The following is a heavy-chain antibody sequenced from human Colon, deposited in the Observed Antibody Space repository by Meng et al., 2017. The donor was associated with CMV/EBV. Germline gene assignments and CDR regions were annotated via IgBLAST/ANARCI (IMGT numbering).Heavy chain of an antibody. J-gene: IGHJ4*02. V-gene: IGHV1-2*02. CDR1: GYIFTAYY. CDR3: VRDLAKYSDYEGDS. CDR2: INPTSGGT. D-gene: IGHD5-12*01. Sequence: ASVKVSCKASGYIFTAYYIHWVRQAPGQGLEWMGWINPTSGGTHYAPKFQGRVTMTRDTSIITAYMDLSSLTSDDTAVYYCVRDLAKYSDYEGDSGGKGTLVTVSS.